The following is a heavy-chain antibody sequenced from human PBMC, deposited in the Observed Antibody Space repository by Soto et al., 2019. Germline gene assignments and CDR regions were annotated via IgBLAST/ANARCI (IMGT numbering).Heavy chain of an antibody. CDR3: AIPRFLRYSSSWDV. D-gene: IGHD6-13*01. J-gene: IGHJ6*02. Sequence: LKISCNASRYCFTYHSISWLRQMPGKGLEWMGRIDPSDSYTNYSPSFQGHVTISADKSISTAYLQWSSLKASDTAMYYCAIPRFLRYSSSWDVWGQWTTVTV. CDR2: IDPSDSYT. V-gene: IGHV5-10-1*01. CDR1: RYCFTYHS.